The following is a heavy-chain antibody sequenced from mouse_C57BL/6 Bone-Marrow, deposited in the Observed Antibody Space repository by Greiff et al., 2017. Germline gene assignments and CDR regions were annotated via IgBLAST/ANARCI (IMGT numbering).Heavy chain of an antibody. CDR1: GFSLTSYG. CDR3: ARSGTTVVATDYAMDY. Sequence: QVQLQQSGPGLVQPSQSLSITCTVSGFSLTSYGVHWVRQSPGKGLEWLGVIWRGGSTDYNAAFISRLNISKDNSTSQAFFKMNSLQADDTAIYYCARSGTTVVATDYAMDYWGQGTSVTVSS. CDR2: IWRGGST. V-gene: IGHV2-2*01. D-gene: IGHD1-1*01. J-gene: IGHJ4*01.